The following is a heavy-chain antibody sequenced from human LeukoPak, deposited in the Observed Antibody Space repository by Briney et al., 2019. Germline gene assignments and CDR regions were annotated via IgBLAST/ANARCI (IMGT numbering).Heavy chain of an antibody. J-gene: IGHJ5*02. CDR2: FDPEDGET. V-gene: IGHV1-24*01. CDR1: GYTLTELS. CDR3: ATGGAAAGLNWFDP. Sequence: GASVKVSFKVSGYTLTELSMHWVRQAPGKGRAGMGGFDPEDGETIYAQKFQGRVTMTEDTSTDTAYMELSSLRSEDTAVYYCATGGAAAGLNWFDPWGQGTLVTVSS. D-gene: IGHD6-13*01.